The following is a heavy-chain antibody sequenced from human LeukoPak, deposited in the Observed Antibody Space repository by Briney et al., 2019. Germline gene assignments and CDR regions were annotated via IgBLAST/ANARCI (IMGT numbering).Heavy chain of an antibody. D-gene: IGHD2-8*02. V-gene: IGHV5-51*01. J-gene: IGHJ4*02. CDR3: ATTDDTGHHGDY. CDR1: GYSFTSYW. CDR2: IYPGDSDT. Sequence: GESLKISCKGSGYSFTSYWIGWVRQMPGKGLEWMGIIYPGDSDTRYSPSLQGHVIMSVDKSINTAYLEWNSLKASDTAMYYCATTDDTGHHGDYWGQGSLVTVSS.